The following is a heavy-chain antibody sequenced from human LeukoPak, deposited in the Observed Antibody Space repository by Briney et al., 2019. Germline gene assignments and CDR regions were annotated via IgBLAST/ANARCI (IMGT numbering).Heavy chain of an antibody. J-gene: IGHJ4*02. CDR1: GGTFSSYA. Sequence: GASVKVSCKASGGTFSSYAISWVRQAPGQGLEWMGGIIPIFGTANYAQKFQGRVTITTDESTSTAYMELSSLRSEDTAVYYCARVERGYSRNYFDYWGQGTLVTVPS. CDR3: ARVERGYSRNYFDY. V-gene: IGHV1-69*05. D-gene: IGHD5-18*01. CDR2: IIPIFGTA.